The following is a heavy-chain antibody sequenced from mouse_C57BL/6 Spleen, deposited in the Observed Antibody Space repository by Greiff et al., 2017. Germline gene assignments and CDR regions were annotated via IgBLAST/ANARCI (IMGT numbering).Heavy chain of an antibody. CDR3: ARSGTAVENWYFDV. CDR1: GYAFSSSW. Sequence: QVQLQQSGPELVKPGASVKISCKASGYAFSSSWMNWVKQRPGKGLEWIGRIYPGDGDTNYNGKFKGKATLTADKSSSTAYMQLSSLTSEDSAVYFCARSGTAVENWYFDVWGKGTTVTVSS. J-gene: IGHJ1*03. CDR2: IYPGDGDT. D-gene: IGHD1-1*01. V-gene: IGHV1-82*01.